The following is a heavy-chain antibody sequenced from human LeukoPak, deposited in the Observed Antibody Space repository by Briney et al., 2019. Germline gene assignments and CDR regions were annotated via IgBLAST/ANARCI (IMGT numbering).Heavy chain of an antibody. V-gene: IGHV4-34*01. D-gene: IGHD5-18*01. CDR3: ARDSPYSYGYEIDY. CDR2: INHSGST. J-gene: IGHJ4*02. Sequence: SETLSLTCAVYGGSFSGYYWSWIRQPPGKGLEWIGEINHSGSTNYNPSLKSRVTISVDTSKNQFSLKLSSVTAADTAVYYCARDSPYSYGYEIDYWGQGTLVTVSS. CDR1: GGSFSGYY.